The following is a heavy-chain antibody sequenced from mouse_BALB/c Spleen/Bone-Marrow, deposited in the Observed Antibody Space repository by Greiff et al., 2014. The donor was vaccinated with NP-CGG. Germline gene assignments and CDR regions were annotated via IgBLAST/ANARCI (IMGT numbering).Heavy chain of an antibody. CDR3: ARGNWDFAY. J-gene: IGHJ3*01. D-gene: IGHD4-1*01. CDR1: GYTFTDYN. V-gene: IGHV1S29*02. Sequence: EVQRVESGPELVRPGASVKISCKASGYTFTDYNIYWVKQSHGKSLEWIGYIYPYSGGTGYNQKFKSKATFTVDNSSTTAYMELCSLTSEDSAVYYCARGNWDFAYWGQGTLVTVST. CDR2: IYPYSGGT.